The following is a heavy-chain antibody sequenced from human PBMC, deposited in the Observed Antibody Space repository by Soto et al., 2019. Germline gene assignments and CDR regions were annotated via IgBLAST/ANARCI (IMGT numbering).Heavy chain of an antibody. CDR3: TRVTLSPNIPKPGMDV. D-gene: IGHD3-16*01. CDR1: GFTFSDHY. CDR2: IRNKANFYAT. J-gene: IGHJ6*02. V-gene: IGHV3-72*01. Sequence: GGSLRLSCAASGFTFSDHYMDWVRQAPGKDLEWVGRIRNKANFYATEYAASVKGRFSISRDDSKNSLYLQMNRLKIEDTAIYYCTRVTLSPNIPKPGMDVWGQGTTVTVSS.